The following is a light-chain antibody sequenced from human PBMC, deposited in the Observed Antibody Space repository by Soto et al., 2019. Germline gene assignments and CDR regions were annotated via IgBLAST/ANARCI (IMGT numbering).Light chain of an antibody. CDR2: ETS. V-gene: IGLV2-23*01. CDR1: SSDFGSYKF. CDR3: FSFTSNKTHV. Sequence: QSALTQPASVSGSPGQSVTISCTGTSSDFGSYKFVSWYQHHPGKVPKVIIYETSKRPSWVSDRFSGSKSGNTASLTISGLQAEDEADYYCFSFTSNKTHVFGSGTKVTVL. J-gene: IGLJ1*01.